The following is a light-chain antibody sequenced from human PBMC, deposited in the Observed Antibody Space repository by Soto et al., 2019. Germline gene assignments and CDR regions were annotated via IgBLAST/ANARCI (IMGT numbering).Light chain of an antibody. J-gene: IGLJ1*01. CDR2: EGS. V-gene: IGLV2-23*01. CDR3: CSYAGSSSYV. Sequence: QSALTQPASVSWSPGQSITISCTRTSSDVGSYNLVSWYQQHPGKAPKLMIYEGSKRPSGVSNCFSGSKSGNTASLTISGLQAEDEADYYCCSYAGSSSYVFGTGTKLTVL. CDR1: SSDVGSYNL.